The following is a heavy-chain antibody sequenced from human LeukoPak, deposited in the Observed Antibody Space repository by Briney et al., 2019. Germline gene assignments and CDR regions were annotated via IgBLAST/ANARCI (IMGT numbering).Heavy chain of an antibody. J-gene: IGHJ4*02. D-gene: IGHD3-22*01. Sequence: SETLSLTCAVYSGSFSGYFWTYVRQPPGMGLEWIGEINQRGSTNYNPSLKSRVTMSVDTSKNQFSLRLSSVTAADRAVYYCARGSIYYGDSSVYFDYWAQGTLVTVSS. CDR3: ARGSIYYGDSSVYFDY. V-gene: IGHV4-34*01. CDR1: SGSFSGYF. CDR2: INQRGST.